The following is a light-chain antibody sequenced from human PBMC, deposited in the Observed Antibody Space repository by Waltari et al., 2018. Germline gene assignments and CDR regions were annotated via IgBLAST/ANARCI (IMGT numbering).Light chain of an antibody. V-gene: IGKV3-15*01. Sequence: EIVMTQSTAILSLSPGEGATLSCRASKSVHINVAWYQQKPGQGPRLLIYGASTTATAIPARFSRSGSGTDFTLTISSLQSEDFAVYYCQQYNNWPPWTFGQGTKVEIK. J-gene: IGKJ1*01. CDR3: QQYNNWPPWT. CDR1: KSVHIN. CDR2: GAS.